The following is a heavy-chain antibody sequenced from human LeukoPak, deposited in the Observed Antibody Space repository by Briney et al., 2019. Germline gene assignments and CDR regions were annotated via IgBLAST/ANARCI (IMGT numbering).Heavy chain of an antibody. CDR3: ASRGVVSYYYYYAMDV. J-gene: IGHJ6*02. CDR1: GYTFTSYD. CDR2: MNPNSGNT. D-gene: IGHD3-10*01. Sequence: AASVKVSCKASGYTFTSYDINWVRQATGQGLEWMGWMNPNSGNTGYAQKFQGRVTMTRNTSISTAYVELSSLRFEDTAVYYCASRGVVSYYYYYAMDVWGQGTTVTVSS. V-gene: IGHV1-8*01.